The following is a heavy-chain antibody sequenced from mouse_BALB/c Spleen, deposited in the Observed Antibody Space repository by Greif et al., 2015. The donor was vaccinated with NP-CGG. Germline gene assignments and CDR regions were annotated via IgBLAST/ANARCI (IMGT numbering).Heavy chain of an antibody. V-gene: IGHV6-3*01. J-gene: IGHJ2*01. CDR2: IRLKSDNYAT. CDR1: GFTFSSYW. CDR3: TANFEY. Sequence: SGGGLVQPGGSMKLSCVASGFTFSSYWMSWVRQSPEKGLEWVAEIRLKSDNYATHYAESVKGKFTISRDDSKSRHYLQMNSLRAEDTGIYYCTANFEYWGQGTTLTVSS.